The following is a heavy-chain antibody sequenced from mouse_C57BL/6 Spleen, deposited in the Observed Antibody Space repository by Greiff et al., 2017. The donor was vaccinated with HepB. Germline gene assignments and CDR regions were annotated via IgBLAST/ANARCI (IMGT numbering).Heavy chain of an antibody. V-gene: IGHV3-6*01. J-gene: IGHJ2*01. Sequence: DVQLQESGPGLVKPSQSLSLTCSVTGYSITSGYYWNWIRQFPGNKLEWMGYISYDGSNNYNPSLKNRISITRDTSKNQFFLKLNSVTTEDTATYYCARGGGYDPFDYWGQGTTLTVSS. CDR3: ARGGGYDPFDY. CDR2: ISYDGSN. D-gene: IGHD2-2*01. CDR1: GYSITSGYY.